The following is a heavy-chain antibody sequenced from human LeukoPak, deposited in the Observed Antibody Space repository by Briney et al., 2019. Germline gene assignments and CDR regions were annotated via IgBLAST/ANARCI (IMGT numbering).Heavy chain of an antibody. CDR3: AELGITMIGGV. Sequence: PGGSLRLSCAASGFTFSRYEMNWVRQARGKGVEWVSYISSSGTTIYYADSVQGPFTISRDNAKNSLSLQMNSLRAEDTAVYYCAELGITMIGGVWGKGTTVTISS. CDR1: GFTFSRYE. CDR2: ISSSGTTI. J-gene: IGHJ6*04. D-gene: IGHD3-10*02. V-gene: IGHV3-48*03.